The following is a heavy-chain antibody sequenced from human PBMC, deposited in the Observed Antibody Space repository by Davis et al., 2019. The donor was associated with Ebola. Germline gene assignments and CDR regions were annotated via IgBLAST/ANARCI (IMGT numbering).Heavy chain of an antibody. CDR2: IRYDGSNK. J-gene: IGHJ4*02. Sequence: GESLKISCAASGFTFSSYGMHWVRQAPGKGLEWVAFIRYDGSNKYYADSVKGRFTISRDNSKNTLYLQMNSLRAEDTAVYYCAKDTIAVADYWGQGTLVTVSS. D-gene: IGHD6-19*01. CDR1: GFTFSSYG. CDR3: AKDTIAVADY. V-gene: IGHV3-30*02.